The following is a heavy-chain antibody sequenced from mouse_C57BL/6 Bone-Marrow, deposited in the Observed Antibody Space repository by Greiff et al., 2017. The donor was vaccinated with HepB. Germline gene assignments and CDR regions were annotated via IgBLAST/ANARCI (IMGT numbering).Heavy chain of an antibody. J-gene: IGHJ4*01. Sequence: VQLQQSGAELVKPGASVKLSCKASGYTFTSYWMHWVKQRPGQGLEWIGMIHPNSGSTNYNEKFKSKATLTVDKSSSTAYMQLSSLTSEDSAVYYCASGFITTAMDYWGQGTSVTVSS. CDR1: GYTFTSYW. V-gene: IGHV1-64*01. D-gene: IGHD1-1*01. CDR2: IHPNSGST. CDR3: ASGFITTAMDY.